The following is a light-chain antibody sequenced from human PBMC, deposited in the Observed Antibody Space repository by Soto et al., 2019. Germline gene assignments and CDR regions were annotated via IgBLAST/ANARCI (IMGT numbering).Light chain of an antibody. V-gene: IGKV3-15*01. J-gene: IGKJ1*01. CDR2: GAS. CDR1: QSVSSN. CDR3: QQYNNWPQT. Sequence: IVMTQSAATLSVSPGERVTLSCRASQSVSSNLAWYQQKPGQAPRLLIYGASTRATGIPARFSGSGSGTEFTLTISSLQSEDFAVYYCQQYNNWPQTFGQGTKVDIK.